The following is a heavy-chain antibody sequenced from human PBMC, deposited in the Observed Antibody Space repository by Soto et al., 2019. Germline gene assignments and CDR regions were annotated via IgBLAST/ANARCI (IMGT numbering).Heavy chain of an antibody. J-gene: IGHJ6*02. CDR1: GLTVSNAY. D-gene: IGHD3-10*01. CDR3: VRPLPSGRNYGLDV. Sequence: PGGSLRLSCAASGLTVSNAYMAWVRQAPGMGLEWVSVIYDNGTTYYADSVKGRFTISRDTSTNTLSLQMGSLRAEDTAVYYCVRPLPSGRNYGLDVWGQGTTVTV. V-gene: IGHV3-53*01. CDR2: IYDNGTT.